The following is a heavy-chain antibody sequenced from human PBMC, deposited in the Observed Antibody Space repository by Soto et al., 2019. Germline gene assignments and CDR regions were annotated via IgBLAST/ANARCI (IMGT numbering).Heavy chain of an antibody. CDR1: GGTFSSYA. D-gene: IGHD5-18*01. V-gene: IGHV1-69*13. Sequence: SVKVSCKASGGTFSSYAISWVRQAPGQGLEWMGGIIPIFGTANYAQKFQGRVTITADESTSTAYMELSSLRSEDTAVYYCARRKDTAMVPKNYYYYGMDVWGQGTTVTVSS. CDR3: ARRKDTAMVPKNYYYYGMDV. CDR2: IIPIFGTA. J-gene: IGHJ6*02.